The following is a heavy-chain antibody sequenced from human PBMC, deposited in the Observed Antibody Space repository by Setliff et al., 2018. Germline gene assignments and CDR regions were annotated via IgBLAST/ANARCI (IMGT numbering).Heavy chain of an antibody. J-gene: IGHJ6*02. CDR1: GFTFSRYW. D-gene: IGHD3-10*01. CDR2: IKQDGSEK. V-gene: IGHV3-7*01. CDR3: ARDHVYGSQFYYYYYGMDV. Sequence: LRLSCAASGFTFSRYWMSWVRQAPGRGLEWVANIKQDGSEKYYVDSVKGRFTISRDNAKNSLYLQMNSLRAEDTAVYYCARDHVYGSQFYYYYYGMDVWGQGTTVTVS.